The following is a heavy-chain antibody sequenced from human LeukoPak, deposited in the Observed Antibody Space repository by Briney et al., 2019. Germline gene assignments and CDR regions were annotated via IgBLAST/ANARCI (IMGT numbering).Heavy chain of an antibody. CDR3: ARVDYDFWSGLSQYYFDY. CDR1: GCTFTSYA. CDR2: INTNTGNP. D-gene: IGHD3-3*01. J-gene: IGHJ4*02. V-gene: IGHV7-4-1*02. Sequence: ASVKVSCKASGCTFTSYAMNWVRQAPGQGLEWMGWINTNTGNPTYAQGFTGRFVFSLDTSVSTAYLQISSLKAEDTAVYYCARVDYDFWSGLSQYYFDYWGQGTLVTVSS.